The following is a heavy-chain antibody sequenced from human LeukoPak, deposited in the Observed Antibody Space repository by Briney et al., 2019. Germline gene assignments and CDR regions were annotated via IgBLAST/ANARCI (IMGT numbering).Heavy chain of an antibody. J-gene: IGHJ4*02. Sequence: ASVTVSFTASGYTFTGYYMHWERQAPGQGLEWMGWINPNSGGTNYAQKFQGRVTITRDTSISTAYMELSRLRSDDTAVYYCARARGKLERRTGVDYWGQGTLVTVSS. CDR2: INPNSGGT. CDR1: GYTFTGYY. CDR3: ARARGKLERRTGVDY. V-gene: IGHV1-2*02. D-gene: IGHD1-1*01.